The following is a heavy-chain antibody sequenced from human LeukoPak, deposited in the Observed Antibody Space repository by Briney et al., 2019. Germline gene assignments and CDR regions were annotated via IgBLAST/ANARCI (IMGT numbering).Heavy chain of an antibody. V-gene: IGHV6-1*01. J-gene: IGHJ4*02. CDR3: ARDSRLYDSSGYYYFDY. D-gene: IGHD3-22*01. CDR2: TYYRSKWYN. Sequence: SQTLSLTCAISGDSVSSNSAAWNWIRQSPSRGLEWLGRTYYRSKWYNDYAVSVKSRITINPDTSKNQFSLQLNSVTPEDTAVYYCARDSRLYDSSGYYYFDYWGQGTLVTVSS. CDR1: GDSVSSNSAA.